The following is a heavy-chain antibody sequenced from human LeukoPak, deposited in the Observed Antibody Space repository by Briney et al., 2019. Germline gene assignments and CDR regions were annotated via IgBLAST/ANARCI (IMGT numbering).Heavy chain of an antibody. CDR2: TYTGDNS. CDR3: ARGGRGSAAVVAPRSFDI. CDR1: GFTVSSIH. Sequence: GGSLRLSCAASGFTVSSIHMVWVRQAPGKGLEWVSVTYTGDNSYYADSVKGRFIISRDISKNTLYLQMNSLRAEDSALYYCARGGRGSAAVVAPRSFDIWGQGTMVTVSS. J-gene: IGHJ3*02. V-gene: IGHV3-53*01. D-gene: IGHD3-22*01.